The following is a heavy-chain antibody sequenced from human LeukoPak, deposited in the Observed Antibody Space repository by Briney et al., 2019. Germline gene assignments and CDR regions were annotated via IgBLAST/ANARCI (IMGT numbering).Heavy chain of an antibody. CDR2: IYYSGST. CDR1: GFSISSGFF. CDR3: ARLEAEGLVITH. V-gene: IGHV4-38-2*01. Sequence: SETLSLTCAVSGFSISSGFFWGWIRRPPGKGLEWIGSIYYSGSTYYNPSLKSRVTISVDTSKNQFSLKLSSVTAADTAVYYCARLEAEGLVITHWGQGTLVTVSS. D-gene: IGHD3/OR15-3a*01. J-gene: IGHJ4*02.